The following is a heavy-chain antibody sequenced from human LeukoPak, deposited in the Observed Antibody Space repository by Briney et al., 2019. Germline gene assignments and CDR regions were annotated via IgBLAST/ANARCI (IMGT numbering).Heavy chain of an antibody. Sequence: SETLSLTCTVSGGSISSGGHYWSWVRQPPGKGLEWIAYIYYTGVTKFNPSLTSRVTISVDTSKNQFSLRLNSVTAADTAVYYCARHAQSPYSGSFDYWGQGTLVTVSS. V-gene: IGHV4-61*08. D-gene: IGHD1-26*01. CDR1: GGSISSGGHY. CDR2: IYYTGVT. CDR3: ARHAQSPYSGSFDY. J-gene: IGHJ4*02.